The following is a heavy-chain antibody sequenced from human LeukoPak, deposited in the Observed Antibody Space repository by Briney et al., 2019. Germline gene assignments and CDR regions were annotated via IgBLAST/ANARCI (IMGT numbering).Heavy chain of an antibody. V-gene: IGHV4-59*01. D-gene: IGHD3-10*01. Sequence: PSETLSLTCTVSGGSMSTYYWSWIRQSPGKGLEWIGYIYYSGSTSYNPSLKSRLTISIDTSKTQFYLKLCSVTAADTAVYYCARVVYSGSWGYFDYWGQGILVTVSS. J-gene: IGHJ4*02. CDR3: ARVVYSGSWGYFDY. CDR2: IYYSGST. CDR1: GGSMSTYY.